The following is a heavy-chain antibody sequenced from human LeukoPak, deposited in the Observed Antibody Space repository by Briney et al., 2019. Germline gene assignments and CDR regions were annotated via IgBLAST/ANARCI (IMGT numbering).Heavy chain of an antibody. V-gene: IGHV3-23*03. CDR3: ASPGYCSGSSCYSGYFQH. Sequence: GGSLRLSCAASGFTFSSYAMNWVRQAPGKGLEWVSVVYYDGNTYYAGSVKGRFTISRDSSKNTLYLQMNSLRAEDTAVYYCASPGYCSGSSCYSGYFQHWGQGTLVTVSS. J-gene: IGHJ1*01. CDR2: VYYDGNT. CDR1: GFTFSSYA. D-gene: IGHD2-15*01.